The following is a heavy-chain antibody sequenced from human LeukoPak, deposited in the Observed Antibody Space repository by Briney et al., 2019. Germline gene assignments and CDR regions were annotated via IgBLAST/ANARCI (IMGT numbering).Heavy chain of an antibody. V-gene: IGHV4-4*07. D-gene: IGHD3-10*01. CDR1: GGSISSYY. CDR3: ARRGLWFGELLSGDAFDI. Sequence: PSETLSLTCTVSGGSISSYYWSWIRQPAGKGLEWIGRIYTSGSTNYNPSLKSRVTMSVDTSKNQFSLKLSSVTAADTAVYYCARRGLWFGELLSGDAFDIWGQGTMVTVSS. CDR2: IYTSGST. J-gene: IGHJ3*02.